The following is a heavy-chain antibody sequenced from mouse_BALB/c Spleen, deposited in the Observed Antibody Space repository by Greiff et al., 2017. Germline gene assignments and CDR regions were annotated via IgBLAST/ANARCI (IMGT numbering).Heavy chain of an antibody. CDR3: ARVGNYFFAY. CDR2: INSNGGST. J-gene: IGHJ3*01. Sequence: EVQGVESGGGLVQPGGSLKLSCAASGFTFSSYGMSWVRQTPDKRLELVATINSNGGSTYYPDSVKGRFTISRDNAKNTLYLQMSSLKSEDTAMYYCARVGNYFFAYWGQGTLVTVSA. D-gene: IGHD2-1*01. V-gene: IGHV5-6-3*01. CDR1: GFTFSSYG.